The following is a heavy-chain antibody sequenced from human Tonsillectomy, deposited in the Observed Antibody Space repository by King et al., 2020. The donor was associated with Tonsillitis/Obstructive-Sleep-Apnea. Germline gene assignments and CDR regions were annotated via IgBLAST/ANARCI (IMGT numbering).Heavy chain of an antibody. V-gene: IGHV1-69*09. CDR2: IARIVDMA. Sequence: QLVQSGAEVKKPGSSVKVSCKASGGTFSSHAISWVRQAPGQGLEWMGRIARIVDMAQYAQKLAQKFQGRVSITADTSTSTAYMELSSLRSEDTAVYYCARERSGRGCWGYNYFDPWGQGTLVTVSS. J-gene: IGHJ5*02. CDR3: ARERSGRGCWGYNYFDP. CDR1: GGTFSSHA. D-gene: IGHD2-15*01.